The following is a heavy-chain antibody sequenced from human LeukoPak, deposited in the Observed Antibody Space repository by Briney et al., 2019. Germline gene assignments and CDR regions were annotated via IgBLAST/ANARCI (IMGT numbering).Heavy chain of an antibody. J-gene: IGHJ4*02. CDR2: ISSSSSYI. CDR3: ARRGYSYGPNDY. V-gene: IGHV3-21*04. CDR1: GFTFSSYS. Sequence: PGGSLRLSCAASGFTFSSYSMNWVRQAPGKGLEWVSSISSSSSYIYYADSVKGRFTISRDNSKNTLYLQMNSLRAEDTAVYYCARRGYSYGPNDYWGQGTLVTVSS. D-gene: IGHD5-18*01.